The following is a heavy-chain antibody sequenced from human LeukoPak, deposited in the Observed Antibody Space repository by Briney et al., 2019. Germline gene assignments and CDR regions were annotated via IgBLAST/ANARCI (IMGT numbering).Heavy chain of an antibody. J-gene: IGHJ4*02. CDR1: GGSISSSSYY. V-gene: IGHV4-39*01. Sequence: PSETLSLTCTVSGGSISSSSYYWGWIRQPPGKGLEWIGSIYYSGSTYYNPSLKSRVTISVDTSKNQFSLKLSSVTAADTAVYYCARLQAGPLGVDYWGQGTLVTVSS. D-gene: IGHD3-10*01. CDR3: ARLQAGPLGVDY. CDR2: IYYSGST.